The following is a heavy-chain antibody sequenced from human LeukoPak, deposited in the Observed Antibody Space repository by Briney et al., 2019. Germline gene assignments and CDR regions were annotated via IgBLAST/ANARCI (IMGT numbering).Heavy chain of an antibody. D-gene: IGHD3-22*01. Sequence: ASVKVSCKASGGTFSSYAISWVRQAPGQGLEWMGGIIPIFGTANYAQKFQGRVTITADEPTSTAYMELSSLRSEDTAVYYCARVKSYYYDTSDKDAFDIWGQGTMVTVSS. CDR1: GGTFSSYA. CDR2: IIPIFGTA. CDR3: ARVKSYYYDTSDKDAFDI. V-gene: IGHV1-69*13. J-gene: IGHJ3*02.